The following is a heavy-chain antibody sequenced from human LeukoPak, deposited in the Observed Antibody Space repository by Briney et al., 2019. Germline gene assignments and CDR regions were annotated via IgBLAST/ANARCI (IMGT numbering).Heavy chain of an antibody. Sequence: SETLSLTCTVSGGSISSSYYWGWIRQPPGKGLEWIGSIYYSGSTYYNPSLKSRVTISVDTSKNQFSLKLSSVTAADTAVYYCARRIVGATPFDYWGQGTLVTVSS. J-gene: IGHJ4*02. CDR3: ARRIVGATPFDY. V-gene: IGHV4-39*07. CDR2: IYYSGST. D-gene: IGHD1-26*01. CDR1: GGSISSSYY.